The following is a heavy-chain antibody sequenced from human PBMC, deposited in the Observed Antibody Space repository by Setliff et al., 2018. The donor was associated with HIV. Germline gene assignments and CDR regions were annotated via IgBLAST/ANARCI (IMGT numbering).Heavy chain of an antibody. D-gene: IGHD3-22*01. CDR3: AKIDSSGYRWYFDY. J-gene: IGHJ4*02. V-gene: IGHV3-20*04. Sequence: GGSLRLSCAASGFTFDDYGMSWVRQAPGKGLEWVSGINWNGGSTGYADSVKGRFTISRDNAKNSLYLQMNSLRAEDTAVYYCAKIDSSGYRWYFDYWGQGTLVTVSS. CDR2: INWNGGST. CDR1: GFTFDDYG.